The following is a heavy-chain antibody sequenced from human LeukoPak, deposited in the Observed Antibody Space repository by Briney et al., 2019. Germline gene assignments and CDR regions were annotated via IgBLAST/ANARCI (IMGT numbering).Heavy chain of an antibody. V-gene: IGHV1-69*05. D-gene: IGHD6-13*01. CDR3: ATGRWNSSSWGDY. Sequence: SVKVSCKASGGTFSSYAISWVRQAPGQGLEWMGGIIPIFGTANYAQKFQGRVTITTDESTSTAYMELSSLRSEDTAVYYCATGRWNSSSWGDYWGQGTLVTVSS. CDR2: IIPIFGTA. CDR1: GGTFSSYA. J-gene: IGHJ4*02.